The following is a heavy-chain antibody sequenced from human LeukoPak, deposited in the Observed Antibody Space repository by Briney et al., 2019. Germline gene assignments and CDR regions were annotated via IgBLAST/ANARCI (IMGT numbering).Heavy chain of an antibody. J-gene: IGHJ4*02. CDR2: ISSSSSYI. Sequence: GGSLRLSCAASGFTFSSYSMNWVRQAPGKGLEWVSSISSSSSYIYYADSVKGRFTISRDNAKNSLYLQMNSLRAEDTAVYYCANQYYYDSSGYYREHDYWGQGTLVTVSS. CDR3: ANQYYYDSSGYYREHDY. V-gene: IGHV3-21*01. CDR1: GFTFSSYS. D-gene: IGHD3-22*01.